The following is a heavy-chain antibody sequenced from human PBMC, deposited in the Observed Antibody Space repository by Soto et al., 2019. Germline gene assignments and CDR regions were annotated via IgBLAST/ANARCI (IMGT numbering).Heavy chain of an antibody. CDR1: GFTFSAYA. CDR2: ISYDGTNN. J-gene: IGHJ3*01. V-gene: IGHV3-30-3*01. D-gene: IGHD3-10*01. Sequence: PVGSLRLSCAASGFTFSAYAMHWVRQAPGKGLEWVAVISYDGTNNYYADSVKGRFTISRDNSKNTLFLQMNSLRSEDTAVYYCATITVVRGVTYDAFDFWGQGTMVTVSS. CDR3: ATITVVRGVTYDAFDF.